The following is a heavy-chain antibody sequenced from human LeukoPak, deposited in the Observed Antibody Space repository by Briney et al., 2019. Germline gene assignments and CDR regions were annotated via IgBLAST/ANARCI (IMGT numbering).Heavy chain of an antibody. V-gene: IGHV1-69*05. CDR2: IIPIFGTA. CDR3: ARGSHSNYPNYYYYYMDV. CDR1: GGTFSGYA. Sequence: ASVKVSCKASGGTFSGYAISWVRQAPGQGLEWMGGIIPIFGTANYAQKFQGRVTITTDESTSTAYMELSSLRSEDTAVYYCARGSHSNYPNYYYYYMDVWGKGTTVTVSS. J-gene: IGHJ6*03. D-gene: IGHD4-11*01.